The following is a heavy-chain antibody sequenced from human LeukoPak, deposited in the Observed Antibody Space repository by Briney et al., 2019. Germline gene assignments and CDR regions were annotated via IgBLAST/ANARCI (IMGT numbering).Heavy chain of an antibody. J-gene: IGHJ4*02. CDR3: ARDGRTYYYDSSGYYFVY. CDR1: GFTFSDYG. CDR2: TSYDGVKK. D-gene: IGHD3-22*01. V-gene: IGHV3-30*03. Sequence: PGLSLRLSCVASGFTFSDYGMNWVRQAPGKGPEWVSITSYDGVKKHYADFVRGRFTISRDNSKNTLYLQMNSLKVEDTAVYYCARDGRTYYYDSSGYYFVYWGQGTLVTVSA.